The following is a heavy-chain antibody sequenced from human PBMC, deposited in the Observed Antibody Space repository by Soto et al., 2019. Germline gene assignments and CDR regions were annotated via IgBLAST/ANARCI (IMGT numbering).Heavy chain of an antibody. J-gene: IGHJ3*02. Sequence: RASVKVSCKASGYTFTSYGISWVRQAPGQGLEWMGWISAYNGNTNYAQKLQGRVTMTTDTSTSTAYMELRSLRSDDTAVYYCARDHDSSGYYHAFDIWGQGTMVTVSS. D-gene: IGHD3-22*01. V-gene: IGHV1-18*01. CDR2: ISAYNGNT. CDR1: GYTFTSYG. CDR3: ARDHDSSGYYHAFDI.